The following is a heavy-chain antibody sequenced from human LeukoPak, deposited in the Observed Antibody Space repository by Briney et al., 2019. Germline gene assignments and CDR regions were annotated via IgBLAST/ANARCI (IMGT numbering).Heavy chain of an antibody. D-gene: IGHD3-22*01. V-gene: IGHV2-70*11. CDR3: ARRYYYDSSGYYPLYDY. CDR2: IDWDDDK. J-gene: IGHJ4*02. CDR1: GFSLSTHGMC. Sequence: SGPALVKPTQTLTLTCTFSGFSLSTHGMCVSWIRQPPGKALEWLARIDWDDDKYYRSSLKTRLTVSKDTPKNQVVLTMTNMDPVDTATYYCARRYYYDSSGYYPLYDYWGQGTLVTVSS.